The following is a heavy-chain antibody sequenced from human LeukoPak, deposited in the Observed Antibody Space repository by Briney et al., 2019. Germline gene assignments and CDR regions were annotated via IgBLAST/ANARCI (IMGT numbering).Heavy chain of an antibody. V-gene: IGHV4-39*01. Sequence: SETLSLTCTVSGGSISSTSYYWGWIRQPPGKGLEWIGSIYYSGSTYYNPSLKSRVSISIDTSKNQFSLNLSSVTAADTAVYYCARRAAGAFDYWGQGTLVTVSS. CDR3: ARRAAGAFDY. CDR2: IYYSGST. J-gene: IGHJ4*02. CDR1: GGSISSTSYY. D-gene: IGHD6-13*01.